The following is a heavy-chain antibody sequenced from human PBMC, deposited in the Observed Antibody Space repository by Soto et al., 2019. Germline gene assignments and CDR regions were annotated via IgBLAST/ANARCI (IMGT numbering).Heavy chain of an antibody. CDR2: IKQDGSEK. D-gene: IGHD3-22*01. V-gene: IGHV3-7*01. CDR1: GFTFSSYW. CDR3: ARDYRDSSGDYYDDQGGMGA. Sequence: QTGGSLRLSCAASGFTFSSYWMSWVRQAPGKGLEWVANIKQDGSEKYYVDSVKGRFTISRDNAKNSLYLQMNSLRDEDKAVYYCARDYRDSSGDYYDDQGGMGARGQGNTGNVSS. J-gene: IGHJ6*02.